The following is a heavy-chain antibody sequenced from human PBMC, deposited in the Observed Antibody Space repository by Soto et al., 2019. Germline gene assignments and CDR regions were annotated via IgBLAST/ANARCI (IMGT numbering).Heavy chain of an antibody. J-gene: IGHJ5*02. V-gene: IGHV5-10-1*01. D-gene: IGHD6-6*01. CDR3: ATSEHSSSSSLVFAP. CDR2: IDPSDSYT. CDR1: GYSFTSYW. Sequence: GESLKISCKGSGYSFTSYWISWVRQMPGKGLEWMGRIDPSDSYTNYSPSFQGHVTISADKSISTAYLQWSSLKASDTAMYYCATSEHSSSSSLVFAPWGQGTLVTVSS.